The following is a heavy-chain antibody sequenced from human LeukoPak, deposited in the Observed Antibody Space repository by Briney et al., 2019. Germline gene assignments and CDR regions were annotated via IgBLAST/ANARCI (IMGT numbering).Heavy chain of an antibody. Sequence: SETLSLTCTVYGGSFSGYSWSWIRQPPGKGLEWIGGINHSGSTHYNPSLKSRVTISVDTSKNQFSLKLSSVTAADTAVFYCAREDYYDSSGAMDVWGQGTTVTVSS. J-gene: IGHJ6*02. CDR2: INHSGST. D-gene: IGHD3-22*01. CDR3: AREDYYDSSGAMDV. CDR1: GGSFSGYS. V-gene: IGHV4-34*01.